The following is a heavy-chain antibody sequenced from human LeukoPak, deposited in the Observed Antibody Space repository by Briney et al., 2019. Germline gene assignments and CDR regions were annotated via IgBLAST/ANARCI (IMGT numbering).Heavy chain of an antibody. V-gene: IGHV3-23*01. D-gene: IGHD6-13*01. Sequence: PGGSLRLSCAASGFTFSSYAMSWVRQAPGKGLEWVSAISGSGGSTYYADPVKGRFTISRDNSKNTLYLQMNSLRAEDTAVYYCAPGYSSSWYPPADYYGMDVWGQGTTVTVSS. CDR2: ISGSGGST. CDR1: GFTFSSYA. CDR3: APGYSSSWYPPADYYGMDV. J-gene: IGHJ6*02.